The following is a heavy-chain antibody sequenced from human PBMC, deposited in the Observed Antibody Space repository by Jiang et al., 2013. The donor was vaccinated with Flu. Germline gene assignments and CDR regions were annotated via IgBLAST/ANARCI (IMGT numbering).Heavy chain of an antibody. CDR3: ATTTGN. D-gene: IGHD3-10*01. CDR1: GYSISSGYY. V-gene: IGHV4-38-2*02. CDR2: ISHTGTT. J-gene: IGHJ4*02. Sequence: LVKPSETLSLTCTVSGYSISSGYYWGWVRQPPGKGLEWIGSISHTGTTYYNPSLQTRLTISLDTSKNQFSLMLTSVTAADTAVYYCATTTGNWGQGTLVTVSS.